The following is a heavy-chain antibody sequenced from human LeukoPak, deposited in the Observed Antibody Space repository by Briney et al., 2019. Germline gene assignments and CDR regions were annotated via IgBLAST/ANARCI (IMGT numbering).Heavy chain of an antibody. CDR3: ARDAQFTVVVPAAKLNYMDV. Sequence: APVKVSCKASGYLFTGYYIHWVRQAPGQGLEWMGWINPKNGGTNYAQKFEGRVIMTRDTSSTVYMEVKRLASDDTAIYFCARDAQFTVVVPAAKLNYMDVWGKGTTVTVSS. CDR1: GYLFTGYY. J-gene: IGHJ6*03. D-gene: IGHD2-2*01. V-gene: IGHV1-2*02. CDR2: INPKNGGT.